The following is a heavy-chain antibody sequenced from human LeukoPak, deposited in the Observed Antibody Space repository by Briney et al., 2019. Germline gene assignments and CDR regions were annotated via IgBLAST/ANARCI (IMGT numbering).Heavy chain of an antibody. J-gene: IGHJ4*02. Sequence: GGTLRLSCAASGFTFISYGMSWVRQAPGKGLEWVSAISGSGGSTYYADSVKGRFTISRDNSKNTLYLQMNSQRAEDTAVYYCAKAHPTYYYDSSEYYFNYWGQGILVTVSS. CDR2: ISGSGGST. CDR3: AKAHPTYYYDSSEYYFNY. D-gene: IGHD3-22*01. CDR1: GFTFISYG. V-gene: IGHV3-23*01.